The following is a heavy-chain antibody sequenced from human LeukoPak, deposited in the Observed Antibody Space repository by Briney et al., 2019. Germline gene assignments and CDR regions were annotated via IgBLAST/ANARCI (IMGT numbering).Heavy chain of an antibody. Sequence: GASVKVSCKASGYTFTSYGISWVRQAPGQGLEWMGGIIPIFGTANYAQKFQGRVTITADESTSTAYMELSSLRSEDTAVYYCARGIYGDYGDFDYWGQGTLVTVSS. CDR3: ARGIYGDYGDFDY. J-gene: IGHJ4*02. CDR2: IIPIFGTA. D-gene: IGHD4-17*01. V-gene: IGHV1-69*13. CDR1: GYTFTSYG.